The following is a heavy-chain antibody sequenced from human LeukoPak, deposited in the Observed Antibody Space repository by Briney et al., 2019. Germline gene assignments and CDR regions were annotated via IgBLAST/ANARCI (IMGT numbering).Heavy chain of an antibody. J-gene: IGHJ6*04. Sequence: SETLSLTCAVSGYSISSGYYWGWIRQPPGKGLEWIGSIYHSGSTYYNPSLKSRVTISVDTSKNQFSLKLSSVTAADTAVYYCASWDSYYYYGMDVRGKGTTVTVSS. V-gene: IGHV4-38-2*01. CDR3: ASWDSYYYYGMDV. D-gene: IGHD1-26*01. CDR2: IYHSGST. CDR1: GYSISSGYY.